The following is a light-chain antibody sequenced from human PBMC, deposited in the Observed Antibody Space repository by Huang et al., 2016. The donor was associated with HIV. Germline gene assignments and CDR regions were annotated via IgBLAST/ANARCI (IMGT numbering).Light chain of an antibody. J-gene: IGKJ2*01. CDR3: HQYYNTPYT. V-gene: IGKV4-1*01. Sequence: DIVMTQSPDSLAVSLGERATINCKSSQSVLDNSNNKNCLAWFQQKPGQPPKLLIYWAASRESGVPDRFSGSGSWTDFTLTISSLQAEDVAVYYCHQYYNTPYTFGQGTKLEIK. CDR1: QSVLDNSNNKNC. CDR2: WAA.